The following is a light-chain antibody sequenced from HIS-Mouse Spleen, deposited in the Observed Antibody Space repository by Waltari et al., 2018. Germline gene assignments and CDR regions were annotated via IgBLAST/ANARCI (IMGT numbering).Light chain of an antibody. V-gene: IGLV2-14*03. CDR1: SSDVGGYHS. CDR2: DVS. J-gene: IGLJ2*01. CDR3: SSYTSSSFNVV. Sequence: QSALTQPASVSGSPGQSITISCPGTSSDVGGYHSVSWYQQHPGKAPKLMIYDVSNRPSGVSNRFSGSKSGNTASLTISGLQAEDEADYYCSSYTSSSFNVVFGGGTKLTVL.